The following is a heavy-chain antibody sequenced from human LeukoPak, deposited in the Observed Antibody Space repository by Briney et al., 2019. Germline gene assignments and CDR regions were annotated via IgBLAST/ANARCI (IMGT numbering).Heavy chain of an antibody. CDR1: GFTFSSYA. Sequence: PGGSLRLSCAASGFTFSSYAMNWVRQAPGRVLEWVSAISGSGGSTYYADSVKGRFTVSRDNSKKAPYLQMNNLRAEDTAVYYCAKVYVGPVVGWDWFDPWGQGTLVTVSS. D-gene: IGHD2-2*01. V-gene: IGHV3-23*01. CDR3: AKVYVGPVVGWDWFDP. CDR2: ISGSGGST. J-gene: IGHJ5*02.